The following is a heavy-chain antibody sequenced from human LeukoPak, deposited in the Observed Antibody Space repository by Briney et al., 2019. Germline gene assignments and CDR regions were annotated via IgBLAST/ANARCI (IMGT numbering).Heavy chain of an antibody. Sequence: QTSETLSLTCTVSGGSISSSSYYWGWIRQPPGKGLEWIGSIYYSGSTYYNPSLKSRVTISVDTSKNQFSLKLSSVTAADTAVYYCARHRSNLGVLRFLECLFFFDYWGRETLVTVSS. V-gene: IGHV4-39*01. CDR1: GGSISSSSYY. J-gene: IGHJ4*02. D-gene: IGHD3-3*01. CDR3: ARHRSNLGVLRFLECLFFFDY. CDR2: IYYSGST.